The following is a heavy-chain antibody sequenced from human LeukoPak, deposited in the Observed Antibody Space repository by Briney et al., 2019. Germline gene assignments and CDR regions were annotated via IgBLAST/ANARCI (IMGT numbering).Heavy chain of an antibody. CDR2: IYYSGST. Sequence: PSETLSLTCTVSGGSISTYYWSWIRQPPGKGLEWIGYIYYSGSTNYNPSLKSRVTISVDTSKNQFSLKLSSVTAADTAVYYCARDYRSSWYFDYWGQGTLVTVSS. V-gene: IGHV4-59*01. CDR1: GGSISTYY. CDR3: ARDYRSSWYFDY. D-gene: IGHD6-13*01. J-gene: IGHJ4*02.